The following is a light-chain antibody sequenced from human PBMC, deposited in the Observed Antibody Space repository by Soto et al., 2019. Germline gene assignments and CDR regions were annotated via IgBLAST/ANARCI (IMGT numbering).Light chain of an antibody. J-gene: IGKJ3*01. CDR2: DAS. Sequence: EIVLTQSPATLSLSPGERATLSCRASQSVSRYLAWYQQKPGQAPRLLIYDASNRATGIPARFSGSGSGTDFTLTISSLEPEYFAVYYCQHRSNWPPLTFGPGTKVDIK. CDR3: QHRSNWPPLT. CDR1: QSVSRY. V-gene: IGKV3-11*01.